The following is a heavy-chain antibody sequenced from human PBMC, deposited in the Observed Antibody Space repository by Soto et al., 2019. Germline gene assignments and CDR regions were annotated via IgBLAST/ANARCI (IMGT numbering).Heavy chain of an antibody. Sequence: EVQLLESGGDLVQPGGSLRLSCAASGFTFSNYAMSWVRQAPGRGLEWVSALSGSDGTTYYADSVKGRFTISRDNSKSTLYLQMNSLRVEDAAVYYCAKGDNDGWFWYFDLWGRGTLVTVSS. CDR2: LSGSDGTT. D-gene: IGHD6-19*01. J-gene: IGHJ2*01. CDR3: AKGDNDGWFWYFDL. V-gene: IGHV3-23*01. CDR1: GFTFSNYA.